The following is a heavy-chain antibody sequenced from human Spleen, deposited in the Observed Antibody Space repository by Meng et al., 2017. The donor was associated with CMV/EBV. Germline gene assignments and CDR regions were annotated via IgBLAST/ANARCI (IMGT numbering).Heavy chain of an antibody. CDR1: GFTFGDYG. CDR2: INGKGRSI. J-gene: IGHJ6*02. D-gene: IGHD5-18*01. Sequence: GESLKISCAASGFTFGDYGMGWVRQAPGKGLEWVSGINGKGRSIGYADSVKGRLSISRDNGKNSLYLQMNSLRAEDTALYFCVRGHTYGDYYFYGMDVWGQGTTVTVSS. CDR3: VRGHTYGDYYFYGMDV. V-gene: IGHV3-20*04.